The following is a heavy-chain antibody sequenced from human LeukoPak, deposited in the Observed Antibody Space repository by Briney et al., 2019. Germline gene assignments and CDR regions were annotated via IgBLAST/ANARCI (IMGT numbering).Heavy chain of an antibody. J-gene: IGHJ5*01. Sequence: GGSLRLSWAASGFPFSIYPVSWVGHAPGGGRVGVSALCASGGTTDVAVPVKGPFTISRDNSEKTLFLQIHSLSAEETGGLYCAKEPREYCSSTSCPNWFDSWGQGNLVTVSS. CDR3: AKEPREYCSSTSCPNWFDS. CDR2: LCASGGTT. D-gene: IGHD2-2*01. CDR1: GFPFSIYP. V-gene: IGHV3-23*01.